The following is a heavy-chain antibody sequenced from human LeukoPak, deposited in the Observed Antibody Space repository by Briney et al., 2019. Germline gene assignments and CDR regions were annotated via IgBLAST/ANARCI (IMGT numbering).Heavy chain of an antibody. V-gene: IGHV4-34*01. Sequence: PSETLSLTCAVYGGSFSGYYWSWIRQPPGKGLEWIGEINHSGSTNYNPSLKSRVTISVDTSKNQFSLKLSSVTAADTAVYYCARRRITMIVGPYYFDYWGQGTLVTVSS. CDR3: ARRRITMIVGPYYFDY. D-gene: IGHD3-22*01. CDR2: INHSGST. CDR1: GGSFSGYY. J-gene: IGHJ4*02.